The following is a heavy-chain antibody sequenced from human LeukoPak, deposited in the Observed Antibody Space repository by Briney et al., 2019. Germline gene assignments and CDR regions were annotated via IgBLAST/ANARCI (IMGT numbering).Heavy chain of an antibody. CDR1: GFTFSSYA. CDR2: ISGSGGST. Sequence: PGGSLRLSCAASGFTFSSYAMSWVRQAPGKGLEWVSAISGSGGSTYYADSVKGRFTISRDNSKNTLYLQMNSLRAEDTAVYYCAKLSHTYYYDSSGYLFDYWGQGTLVTVSS. CDR3: AKLSHTYYYDSSGYLFDY. J-gene: IGHJ4*02. V-gene: IGHV3-23*01. D-gene: IGHD3-22*01.